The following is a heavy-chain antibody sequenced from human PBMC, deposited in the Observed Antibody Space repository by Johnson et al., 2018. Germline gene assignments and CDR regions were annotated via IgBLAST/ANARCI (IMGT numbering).Heavy chain of an antibody. D-gene: IGHD1-26*01. V-gene: IGHV3-30*03. CDR3: GRGLVGERYYYYGVDG. J-gene: IGHJ6*02. CDR1: GFTFSTYG. Sequence: QVQLQESGGGVVQPGRSLRLSCEASGFTFSTYGMHWVRQAPGKGLEWVAIISYDGSIKYHADSLKGQFTISRDNSKRTLYLQMNSLRPEDTAVYYCGRGLVGERYYYYGVDGWGQGTTVTVSS. CDR2: ISYDGSIK.